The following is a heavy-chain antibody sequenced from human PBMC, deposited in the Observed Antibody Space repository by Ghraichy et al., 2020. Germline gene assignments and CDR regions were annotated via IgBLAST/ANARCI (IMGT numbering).Heavy chain of an antibody. J-gene: IGHJ6*02. CDR3: ARTYCSSTTCRAYYGLDL. V-gene: IGHV4-61*01. CDR2: IYHSGST. CDR1: GGSVSSGSYY. Sequence: SETLSLTCSVSGGSVSSGSYYWTWIRQPPGKGLEWIGYIYHSGSTNYNPSLKSRVTISVDTSWNQFSLDLTSVTAADSAVYYCARTYCSSTTCRAYYGLDLWGQGTTVTVSS. D-gene: IGHD2-2*01.